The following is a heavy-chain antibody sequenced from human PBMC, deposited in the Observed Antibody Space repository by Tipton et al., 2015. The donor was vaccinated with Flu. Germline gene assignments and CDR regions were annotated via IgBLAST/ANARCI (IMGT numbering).Heavy chain of an antibody. Sequence: LRLSCTVSGGSIASGSYYWTWIRQPPGKGLEWIGNLYYTGSTYYSPSLKSRVTISSVDTSKNQFSLTLTSVTAADTAVYFCAGDSAVVPTALVYWGQGTLVTVSS. CDR2: LYYTGST. J-gene: IGHJ4*02. V-gene: IGHV4-31*03. CDR1: GGSIASGSYY. D-gene: IGHD2-2*01. CDR3: AGDSAVVPTALVY.